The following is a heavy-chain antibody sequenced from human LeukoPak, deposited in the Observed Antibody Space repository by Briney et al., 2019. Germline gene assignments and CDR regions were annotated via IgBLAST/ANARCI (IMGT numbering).Heavy chain of an antibody. V-gene: IGHV3-30*02. Sequence: GGSLRPSCAASGFTFSTYGMHWVRQAPGKGLEWVTFIRYDGSNKYYADSVKGRFTISRDNSKSTLYLQMNSLRVEDTAMYYCAKVEMATSPGGIDYWGQGTLVTVSS. D-gene: IGHD5-24*01. J-gene: IGHJ4*02. CDR3: AKVEMATSPGGIDY. CDR1: GFTFSTYG. CDR2: IRYDGSNK.